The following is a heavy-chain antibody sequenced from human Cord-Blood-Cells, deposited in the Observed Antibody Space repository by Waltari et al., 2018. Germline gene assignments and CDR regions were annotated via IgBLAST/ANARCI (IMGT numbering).Heavy chain of an antibody. J-gene: IGHJ4*02. D-gene: IGHD4-4*01. V-gene: IGHV6-1*01. CDR1: GDSASSNSPA. Sequence: VQLQQSGPGLVKPPQTLSLTCAIPGDSASSNSPAWNCIRESPSRGLEWLGRTYYRSKWYNDYAVSVKSRITINPDTSKNQFSLQLNSVTPEDTAVYYCARGQDYSNYEGGFDYWGQGTLVTVSS. CDR3: ARGQDYSNYEGGFDY. CDR2: TYYRSKWYN.